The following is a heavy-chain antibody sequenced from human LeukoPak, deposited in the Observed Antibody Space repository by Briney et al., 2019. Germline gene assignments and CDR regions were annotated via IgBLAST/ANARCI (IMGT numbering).Heavy chain of an antibody. J-gene: IGHJ4*02. CDR3: AKRQGGLDSPYFDY. CDR1: GFTFSSSYA. D-gene: IGHD3-16*01. Sequence: GGSLRLSCAASGFTFSSSYAMSWVRQAPGKGLEWVSTISGSGGSTYYADSVKGRFTISRDNSKNTLYLRMNSLRAEDTAVYYCAKRQGGLDSPYFDYWGQGTLVTVSS. V-gene: IGHV3-23*01. CDR2: ISGSGGST.